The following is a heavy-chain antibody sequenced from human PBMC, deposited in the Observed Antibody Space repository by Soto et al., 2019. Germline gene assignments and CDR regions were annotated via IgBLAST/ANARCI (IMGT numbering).Heavy chain of an antibody. Sequence: PGGSLRLSCAASVFTFSSYGMHRVRQAPGKGLEWVAVISYDGSNKYYADSVKGRFTISRDNSKNTLYLQMNSLIAEDTAVYYCAKDRIAARLDYFDYWGQGTLVTVSS. CDR2: ISYDGSNK. CDR3: AKDRIAARLDYFDY. J-gene: IGHJ4*02. D-gene: IGHD6-6*01. V-gene: IGHV3-30*18. CDR1: VFTFSSYG.